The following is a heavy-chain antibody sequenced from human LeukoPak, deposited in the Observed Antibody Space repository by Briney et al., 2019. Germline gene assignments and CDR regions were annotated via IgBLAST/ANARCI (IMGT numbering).Heavy chain of an antibody. CDR2: MNPNSGNT. Sequence: ASVKVSCKASGYTFTSYDINWVRQPTGQGLERMGWMNPNSGNTGYAQKFQGRVTMTKNTSITTAYMELNSLRSEDTAVYYCARALSWTTDSYYYMDVWGKGTTVTVSS. CDR3: ARALSWTTDSYYYMDV. J-gene: IGHJ6*03. D-gene: IGHD3/OR15-3a*01. V-gene: IGHV1-8*01. CDR1: GYTFTSYD.